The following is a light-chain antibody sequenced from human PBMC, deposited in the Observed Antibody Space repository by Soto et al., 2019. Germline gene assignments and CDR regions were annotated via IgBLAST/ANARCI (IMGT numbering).Light chain of an antibody. CDR1: QSVSSN. CDR2: GAS. V-gene: IGKV3-15*01. CDR3: QQYNKWLP. J-gene: IGKJ3*01. Sequence: EIVMTQSPATLSVSPGERATLSCRASQSVSSNLAWYQQKPGQAPRLLIYGASTRATGVPARFSGSGSGTEFTLTISSLQSEDFVFYYCQQYNKWLPFGPGTKVDIK.